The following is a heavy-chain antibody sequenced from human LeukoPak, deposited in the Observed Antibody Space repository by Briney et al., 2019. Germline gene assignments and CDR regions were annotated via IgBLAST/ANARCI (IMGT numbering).Heavy chain of an antibody. CDR1: GYTFTSYG. CDR3: ARDQFPGITMIVVASPHDY. V-gene: IGHV1-18*01. CDR2: ISAYNGNT. D-gene: IGHD3-22*01. Sequence: GASVKVSCKASGYTFTSYGISWVRQAPGQGLEWMGWISAYNGNTNYAQKLQGRVTMTTDTSTSTAYMELRSLRSDDTAVYYCARDQFPGITMIVVASPHDYWGQGTLVTVSS. J-gene: IGHJ4*02.